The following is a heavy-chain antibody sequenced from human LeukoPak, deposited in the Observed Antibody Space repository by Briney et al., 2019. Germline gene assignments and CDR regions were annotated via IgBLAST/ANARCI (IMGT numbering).Heavy chain of an antibody. D-gene: IGHD6-19*01. CDR2: INTDERTT. J-gene: IGHJ4*02. CDR3: AREGWAVARKVDY. V-gene: IGHV3-74*01. CDR1: GFPFSNYW. Sequence: GGSLRLSCTASGFPFSNYWMHWVRQAPGKGLLWVSRINTDERTTDYADSVKGRFTISRDNARNTLYLQMNSLRAEDTGVYYCAREGWAVARKVDYWGRGTLVTVSS.